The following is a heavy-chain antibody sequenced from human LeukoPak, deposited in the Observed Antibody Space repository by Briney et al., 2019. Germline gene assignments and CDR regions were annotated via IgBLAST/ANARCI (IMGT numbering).Heavy chain of an antibody. V-gene: IGHV3-23*01. CDR2: ISDSGGRT. D-gene: IGHD3-22*01. CDR3: AKRGVVIRVILVGFHKEAYYFDS. Sequence: PGGSLRLSCAVSGITFSNYGMSWVRLAPGKGLEWVAGISDSGGRTNYADSVKGRFTISRDNSKNTLYLQMNSLRAEDTAVYFCAKRGVVIRVILVGFHKEAYYFDSWGQGALVTVSS. J-gene: IGHJ4*02. CDR1: GITFSNYG.